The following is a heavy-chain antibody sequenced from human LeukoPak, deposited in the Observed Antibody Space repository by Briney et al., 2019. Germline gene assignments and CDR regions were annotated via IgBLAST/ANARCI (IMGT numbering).Heavy chain of an antibody. V-gene: IGHV4-61*02. CDR1: GGSISSGSYH. Sequence: SQTLSLTCTVSGGSISSGSYHWSWIRQPAGKGLEWIGRIYTSGSTNYNPSLKSRVTISVDTSKNQFSLKLSSVTAADTAVYYCARGRCSGGSCYRTYYYYYYYMDVWGKGTTVTVSS. D-gene: IGHD2-15*01. CDR2: IYTSGST. CDR3: ARGRCSGGSCYRTYYYYYYYMDV. J-gene: IGHJ6*03.